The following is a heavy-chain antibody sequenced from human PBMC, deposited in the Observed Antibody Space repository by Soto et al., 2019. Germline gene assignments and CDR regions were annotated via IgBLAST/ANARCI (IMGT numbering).Heavy chain of an antibody. Sequence: GGSLRLSCAASGFTFSDYYMSWIRQAPGKGLEWVSYISSSSSYTNYADSVKGRFTISRDNAKNSLYLQMNSLRAEDTAVYYCARVRITMVRGVLFTRGLFDPWGQGTLVTVSS. CDR2: ISSSSSYT. V-gene: IGHV3-11*05. CDR1: GFTFSDYY. J-gene: IGHJ5*02. CDR3: ARVRITMVRGVLFTRGLFDP. D-gene: IGHD3-10*01.